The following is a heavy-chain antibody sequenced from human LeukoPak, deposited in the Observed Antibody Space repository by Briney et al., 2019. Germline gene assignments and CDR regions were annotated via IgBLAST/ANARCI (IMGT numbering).Heavy chain of an antibody. J-gene: IGHJ5*02. V-gene: IGHV3-30*18. D-gene: IGHD6-13*01. CDR2: ISYDGSNK. CDR3: AKDEGIAAAGTDWFDP. Sequence: PGRSLRLSCVASRSMFRAYGMHWVRQAPGKGLEWVAVISYDGSNKYYADSVKGRFTISRDNSKNTLYLQMNSLRAEDTAVYYCAKDEGIAAAGTDWFDPWGQGTLVTVSS. CDR1: RSMFRAYG.